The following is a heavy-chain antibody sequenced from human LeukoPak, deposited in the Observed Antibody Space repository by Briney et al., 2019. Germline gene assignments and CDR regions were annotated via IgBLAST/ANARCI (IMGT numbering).Heavy chain of an antibody. J-gene: IGHJ6*02. D-gene: IGHD2-15*01. CDR2: ISSSSSYI. CDR3: ARSSDGVVVASMDV. V-gene: IGHV3-21*01. Sequence: GGSLRLSCAASGFTFSSYSMNWVRHAPGKGLEWVSSISSSSSYIYYADSVKGRFTISRDNAKNSLYLQMNSLRAEDTAVYYCARSSDGVVVASMDVWGQGTAVTVSS. CDR1: GFTFSSYS.